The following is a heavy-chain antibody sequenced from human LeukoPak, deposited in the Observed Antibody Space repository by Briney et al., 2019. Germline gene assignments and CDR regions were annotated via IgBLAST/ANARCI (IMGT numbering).Heavy chain of an antibody. CDR2: MSGGGLST. CDR3: AKDRISGQGGAARILDY. J-gene: IGHJ4*02. V-gene: IGHV3-23*01. D-gene: IGHD6-6*01. CDR1: DSNIGTYA. Sequence: GGSLRLSCGAPDSNIGTYAVTWVRQVPGKGLEWVSGMSGGGLSTYYARSFKGRFTISRDTSKNTVYLEMNSLGADDTALYYCAKDRISGQGGAARILDYWGEGILVTVSS.